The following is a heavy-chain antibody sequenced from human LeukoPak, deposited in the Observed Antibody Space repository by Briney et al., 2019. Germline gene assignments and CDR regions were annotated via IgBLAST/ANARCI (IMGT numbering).Heavy chain of an antibody. CDR3: ARVLSGNAYDAMDV. Sequence: GGSLRLSCAASGFSFSNHWMAWVRQAPGQGLEWVANINKDGSETYYVDSVKGRFTISRDNAKNSLHLQMNSLGAEDTAVYYCARVLSGNAYDAMDVWGQGTTVSVSS. V-gene: IGHV3-7*01. CDR1: GFSFSNHW. CDR2: INKDGSET. J-gene: IGHJ6*02. D-gene: IGHD3-10*01.